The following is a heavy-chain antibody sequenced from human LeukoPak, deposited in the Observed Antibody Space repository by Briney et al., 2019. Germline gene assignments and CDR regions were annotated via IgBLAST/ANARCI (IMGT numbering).Heavy chain of an antibody. CDR1: GGSINKYH. D-gene: IGHD5-24*01. Sequence: SETLSLTCTVSGGSINKYHWSWIRQPPGKGLEWIGYIYYTGSTSYNPSLKSRVTIPVDTSKNQFSLKVSSVTAADTALYYCARDPGDGYSVWYFDLWGRGTLVTVSS. V-gene: IGHV4-59*01. CDR3: ARDPGDGYSVWYFDL. CDR2: IYYTGST. J-gene: IGHJ2*01.